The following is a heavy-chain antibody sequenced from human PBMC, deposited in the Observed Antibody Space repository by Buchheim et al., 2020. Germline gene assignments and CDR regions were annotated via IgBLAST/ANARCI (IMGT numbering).Heavy chain of an antibody. Sequence: QVQLVQSGAEVKKPGASLKVSCKASGYTFTGYYMHWARQAPGQGLEWMGWINPNSGDTKYAQKFQGRVSMTRDTSISTAYLELTRLDDTAVYYCASTPGSDIVATITLWYWGQGTL. D-gene: IGHD5-12*01. CDR1: GYTFTGYY. V-gene: IGHV1-2*02. CDR3: ASTPGSDIVATITLWY. J-gene: IGHJ4*02. CDR2: INPNSGDT.